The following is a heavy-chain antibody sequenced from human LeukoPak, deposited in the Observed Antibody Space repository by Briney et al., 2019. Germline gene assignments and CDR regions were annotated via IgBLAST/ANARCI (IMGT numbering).Heavy chain of an antibody. CDR1: ADSTIRYYG. V-gene: IGHV3-7*03. D-gene: IGHD6-19*01. J-gene: IGHJ4*02. CDR3: VGGIGWQPDY. CDR2: ISKDDTKK. Sequence: GGSLKLSCAASADSTIRYYGINGGRQPPGRDLGWVAIISKDDTKKLYVVSVKGRFTISRDNAKSSLYLQINSLRAEDTAVYYCVGGIGWQPDYWGQGTLVTVSS.